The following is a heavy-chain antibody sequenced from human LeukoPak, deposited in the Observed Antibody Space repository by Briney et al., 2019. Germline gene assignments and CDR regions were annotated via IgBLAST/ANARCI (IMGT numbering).Heavy chain of an antibody. V-gene: IGHV3-74*01. Sequence: GGSLRLSCAASGFTFSSYWMHWVRQAPGKGLVWVSRINTDGSSTSYADSVKGRFTISRDNAKNTLYLQMNSLRAEDTAVYYCARDLTVRLTFVAARRGGIDYWGQGTLVTVSS. CDR1: GFTFSSYW. CDR3: ARDLTVRLTFVAARRGGIDY. D-gene: IGHD6-6*01. J-gene: IGHJ4*02. CDR2: INTDGSST.